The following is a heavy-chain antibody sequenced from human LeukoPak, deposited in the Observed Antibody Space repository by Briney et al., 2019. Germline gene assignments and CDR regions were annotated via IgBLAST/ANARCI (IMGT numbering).Heavy chain of an antibody. V-gene: IGHV4-38-2*01. CDR2: IYHSGST. Sequence: SETLSLTGAVSGYSISSGYYWGWIRQPPGKGLEWIGSIYHSGSTYYNPSLKSRVTISVDTSKNQFSLKLSSVTAADTAVYSCARGAGIVVVPAANWFDPWGQGTLVTVSS. D-gene: IGHD2-2*01. CDR3: ARGAGIVVVPAANWFDP. CDR1: GYSISSGYY. J-gene: IGHJ5*02.